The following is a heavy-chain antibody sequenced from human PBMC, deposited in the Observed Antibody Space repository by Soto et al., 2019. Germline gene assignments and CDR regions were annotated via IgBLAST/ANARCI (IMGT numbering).Heavy chain of an antibody. J-gene: IGHJ3*02. Sequence: GGSLRLSCAASGFTFSGYAMSWVRQAPGKGLEWVSAISGSGGSTYYADSVKGRFTISRDNSKNTLYLQMNSLRAEDTAVYYCAKQDIVLMVYAILGAFDIWGQGTMVTVSS. V-gene: IGHV3-23*01. CDR1: GFTFSGYA. CDR2: ISGSGGST. D-gene: IGHD2-8*01. CDR3: AKQDIVLMVYAILGAFDI.